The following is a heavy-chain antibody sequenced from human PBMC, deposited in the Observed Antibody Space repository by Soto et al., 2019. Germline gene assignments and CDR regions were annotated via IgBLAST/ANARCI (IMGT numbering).Heavy chain of an antibody. CDR3: AVERSGYDMWGHIFNY. V-gene: IGHV1-69*13. D-gene: IGHD5-12*01. CDR1: GGTFSSYA. Sequence: SVKVSCKASGGTFSSYATSWVRQAPGQGLEWMGGIIPIFGTANYAQKFQGRVTITADESTSTAYMELSSLRSEDTAVYYCAVERSGYDMWGHIFNYWGQGTLVTVSS. CDR2: IIPIFGTA. J-gene: IGHJ4*02.